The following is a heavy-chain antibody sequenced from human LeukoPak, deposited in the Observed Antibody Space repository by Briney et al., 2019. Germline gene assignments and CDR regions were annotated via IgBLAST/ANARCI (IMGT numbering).Heavy chain of an antibody. CDR2: IYYSGST. CDR3: ARMWDTAMVLDY. J-gene: IGHJ4*02. CDR1: GGSISSYY. Sequence: PSETLSLTCTVSGGSISSYYWSWIRQPPGKGLEWIGYIYYSGSTNYNPSLKSRVTISLDTSKNQFSLKLSSVTAADTAVYYCARMWDTAMVLDYWGQGTLVTVSS. D-gene: IGHD5-18*01. V-gene: IGHV4-59*01.